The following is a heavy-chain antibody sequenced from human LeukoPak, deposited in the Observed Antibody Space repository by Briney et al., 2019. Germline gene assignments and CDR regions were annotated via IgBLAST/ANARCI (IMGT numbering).Heavy chain of an antibody. J-gene: IGHJ5*02. V-gene: IGHV3-23*01. CDR1: GFTFSSYA. CDR2: ISGSGGST. D-gene: IGHD3-3*01. CDR3: AKDLRFLEWLLSNWYDP. Sequence: GGSLRLSCTAYGFTFSSYAMSWVRQAPGKGLEWVSAISGSGGSTYYADSVKGRFTISRDNSKNTLYLQMNSLRAEDTAVYYCAKDLRFLEWLLSNWYDPWGQGTLVTVSS.